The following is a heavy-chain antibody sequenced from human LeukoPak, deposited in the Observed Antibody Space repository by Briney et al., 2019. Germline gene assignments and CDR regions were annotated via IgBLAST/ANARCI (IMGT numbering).Heavy chain of an antibody. CDR2: IKQDGSDT. J-gene: IGHJ4*02. CDR1: GFTFSSYW. Sequence: GGSLRLSCAVSGFTFSSYWMTWVRQAPGKGLEWVANIKQDGSDTYSVDSVKGRFTISRDNAKNSLYLQMNSLRAEGTAVYYCARGGLSIMGYWGQGTLVTVSS. CDR3: ARGGLSIMGY. D-gene: IGHD2/OR15-2a*01. V-gene: IGHV3-7*01.